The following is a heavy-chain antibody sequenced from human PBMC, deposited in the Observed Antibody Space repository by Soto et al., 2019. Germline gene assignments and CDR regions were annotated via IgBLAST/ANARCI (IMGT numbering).Heavy chain of an antibody. CDR2: IYYSGST. Sequence: KASETLSLTCTVSNGSIDSRGYYWGWIRQAPGKGLEWIASIYYSGSTYYNPSLKDRVTLSVDTSKNQFSLKVRSVTASDTALYYCARHRLRSYHQDDCWGLGTLVTVSS. V-gene: IGHV4-39*01. J-gene: IGHJ4*02. CDR1: NGSIDSRGYY. CDR3: ARHRLRSYHQDDC. D-gene: IGHD2-2*01.